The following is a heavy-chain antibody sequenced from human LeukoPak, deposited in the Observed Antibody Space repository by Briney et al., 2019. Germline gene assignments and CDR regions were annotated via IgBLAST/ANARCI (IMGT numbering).Heavy chain of an antibody. CDR1: GGSFSGYY. D-gene: IGHD2-2*01. CDR3: ARHRVVPAAKFYYYMDV. Sequence: SETLSLTCAVYGGSFSGYYWSWIRQPPGKGLEWIGEINHSGSTNYNPSLKSRVTISVDTSKNQFSLKLSSVTAADTAVYYCARHRVVPAAKFYYYMDVWGKGTTVTVSS. J-gene: IGHJ6*03. V-gene: IGHV4-34*01. CDR2: INHSGST.